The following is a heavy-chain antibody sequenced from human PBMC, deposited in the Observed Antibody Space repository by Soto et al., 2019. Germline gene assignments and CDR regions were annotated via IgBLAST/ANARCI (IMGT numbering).Heavy chain of an antibody. CDR1: GFTFSSYS. J-gene: IGHJ4*02. CDR2: FRSSGDGGTT. CDR3: AKKVNSGPGSQYFDY. V-gene: IGHV3-23*01. Sequence: EVQLLESGGGLVQPGGSLRLSCAASGFTFSSYSMSWVRQAPGKGLEWVSGFRSSGDGGTTYYADSVKGRFTISRDNSKNTLFLQMNRLRAEDTAIYYCAKKVNSGPGSQYFDYWGQGTLVTVSS. D-gene: IGHD3-10*01.